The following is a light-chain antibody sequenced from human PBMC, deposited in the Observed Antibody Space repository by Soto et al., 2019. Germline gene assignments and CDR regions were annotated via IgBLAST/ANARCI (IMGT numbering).Light chain of an antibody. CDR3: QQRNNWPLT. J-gene: IGKJ1*01. CDR1: QSISRD. V-gene: IGKV3-11*01. Sequence: ETVLTQSPATLSLSPGERATLSCRASQSISRDLAWYQQQPGQPPRLLICDVSNRATGVPARFSGTGSGTDFTLTISSLEPEDFAVYYCQQRNNWPLTFGQGTKVEIK. CDR2: DVS.